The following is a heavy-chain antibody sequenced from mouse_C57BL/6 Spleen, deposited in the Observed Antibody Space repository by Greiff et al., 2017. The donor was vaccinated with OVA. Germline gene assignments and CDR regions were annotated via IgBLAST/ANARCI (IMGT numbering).Heavy chain of an antibody. CDR2: IDPSDSYT. CDR1: GYTFTSYW. CDR3: ARSPLTGTSAMDY. Sequence: QVQLQQPGAELVRPGTSVKLSCKASGYTFTSYWMHWVKQRPGQGLEWIGVIDPSDSYTNYNQKFKGKATLTVDTSSSTAYMQLSSLTSEDSAVYYCARSPLTGTSAMDYWGQGTSGTVSS. D-gene: IGHD4-1*01. V-gene: IGHV1-59*01. J-gene: IGHJ4*01.